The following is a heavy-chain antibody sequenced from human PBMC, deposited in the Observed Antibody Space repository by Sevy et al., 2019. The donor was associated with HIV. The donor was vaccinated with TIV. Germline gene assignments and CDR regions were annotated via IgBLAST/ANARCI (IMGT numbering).Heavy chain of an antibody. CDR1: GFSLGDLY. Sequence: GGSLRLSCAASGFSLGDLYMDLVRQAPGKGLEWVGRIRNKAKSYTTEYAASVKGRFTISRDDSQNSLYLQMNSLKTADTALYYCAAVAADKGYFNIWGRGTLVTVSS. CDR3: AAVAADKGYFNI. D-gene: IGHD6-19*01. CDR2: IRNKAKSYTT. V-gene: IGHV3-72*01. J-gene: IGHJ2*01.